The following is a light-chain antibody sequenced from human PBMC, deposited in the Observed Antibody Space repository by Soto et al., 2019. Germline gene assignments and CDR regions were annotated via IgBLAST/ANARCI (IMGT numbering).Light chain of an antibody. V-gene: IGLV2-14*01. Sequence: QSALTQPASVSGSPGQSITISCTGTSSDVGGYNYVSWYQQHQGKAPKLMLYDVSNRTSGVSNRFSGSKSGNTASLTISGLQAEDEADYYCSSYTSSSTLLYVFGTGTKLTVL. CDR3: SSYTSSSTLLYV. CDR1: SSDVGGYNY. CDR2: DVS. J-gene: IGLJ1*01.